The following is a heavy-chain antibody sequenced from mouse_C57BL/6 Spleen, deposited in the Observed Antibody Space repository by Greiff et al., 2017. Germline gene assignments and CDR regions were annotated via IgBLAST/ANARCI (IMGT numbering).Heavy chain of an antibody. Sequence: EVKLMESGGGLVKPGGSLKLSCAASGFTFSDYGMHWVRQAPEKGLEWVAYISSGSSTIYSADTVKGRFTISRDNAKNTLFLQMTSLRSEDTAMYYCARTMDGYDGFAYGGQGTLVTVAA. CDR1: GFTFSDYG. D-gene: IGHD2-2*01. V-gene: IGHV5-17*01. J-gene: IGHJ3*01. CDR3: ARTMDGYDGFAY. CDR2: ISSGSSTI.